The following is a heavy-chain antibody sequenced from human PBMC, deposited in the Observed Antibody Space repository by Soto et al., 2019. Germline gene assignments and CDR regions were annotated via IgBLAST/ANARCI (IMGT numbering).Heavy chain of an antibody. V-gene: IGHV5-51*01. CDR3: VRHDTTDYESGPHFYGDY. D-gene: IGHD3-22*01. J-gene: IGHJ4*02. CDR1: GYSFKNYC. CDR2: IYPCDSDA. Sequence: GEYLKISGEGSGYSFKNYCIGWVRHLPGTGLEWVGIIYPCDSDAIYNPSFQGHVIISADKPINTAYLQWNSLKASDTAIYYCVRHDTTDYESGPHFYGDYWGQGTQVTVSS.